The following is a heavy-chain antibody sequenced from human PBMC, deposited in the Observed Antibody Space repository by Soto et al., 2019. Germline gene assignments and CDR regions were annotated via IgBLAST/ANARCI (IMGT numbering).Heavy chain of an antibody. CDR2: INGDGSTT. Sequence: EVQLVESGGGLVQPGGSLRLSCAASGFTFSNYWTHWVRQAPGKGLVWVSRINGDGSTTTYADFVKGRCTISRDNAKNTLYLQMDTLGADDTAVYYCTRGGTSATYWCLFDYWGQGALLTVSS. CDR3: TRGGTSATYWCLFDY. V-gene: IGHV3-74*01. J-gene: IGHJ4*02. CDR1: GFTFSNYW. D-gene: IGHD2-8*02.